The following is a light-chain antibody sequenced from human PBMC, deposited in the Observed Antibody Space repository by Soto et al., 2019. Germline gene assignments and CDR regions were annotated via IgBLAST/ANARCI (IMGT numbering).Light chain of an antibody. V-gene: IGKV3-20*01. J-gene: IGKJ2*01. Sequence: EVVLTQSPGTLSLSPGERATLSCRASQSVNNNYVAWYQQKPGQAPRLLIFGSSDRATGIPDRFSGSGSGTDFTLTISRLEPEDFAVYSCQQYGSSPPYTVGQGTKLEIK. CDR1: QSVNNNY. CDR2: GSS. CDR3: QQYGSSPPYT.